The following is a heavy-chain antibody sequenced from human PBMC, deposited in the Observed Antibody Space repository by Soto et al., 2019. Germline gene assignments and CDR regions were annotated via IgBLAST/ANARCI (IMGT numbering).Heavy chain of an antibody. Sequence: QVHLVQSGAEVKKPGASVKVSCKGSGYTFTSYGITWVRQAPGQGLEWMGWISAHSGNTDYAQKLQGRVTVTRDTSTSTAYMPLRSLRSDDTAVYYCARGRYGDYWGQGALVTVSS. CDR2: ISAHSGNT. V-gene: IGHV1-18*01. J-gene: IGHJ4*02. D-gene: IGHD1-1*01. CDR3: ARGRYGDY. CDR1: GYTFTSYG.